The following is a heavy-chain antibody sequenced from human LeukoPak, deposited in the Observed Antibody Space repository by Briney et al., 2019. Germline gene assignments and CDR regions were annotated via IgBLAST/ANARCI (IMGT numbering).Heavy chain of an antibody. D-gene: IGHD3-22*01. Sequence: ASVKVSCKTSGYTFTNYGISWVRQAPGQGLEWMGWINPYDDNTNYAQKLQGRVTMTTDTSTSTAYMELRSLRSDDTAVYYCARDSRNYYDSSGYRGFDYWGQGTLVTVSS. V-gene: IGHV1-18*01. CDR3: ARDSRNYYDSSGYRGFDY. CDR2: INPYDDNT. J-gene: IGHJ4*02. CDR1: GYTFTNYG.